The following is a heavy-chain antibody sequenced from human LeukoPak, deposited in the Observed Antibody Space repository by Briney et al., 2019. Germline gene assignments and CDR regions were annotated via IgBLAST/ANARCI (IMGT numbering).Heavy chain of an antibody. Sequence: GGSLRLSCAASGFTFSSYDMHWVRQATGKGLEWVSAIGTAGDTYYPGSVKGRFTISRENAKNSLCLQMNSLRAGDTAVYYCARSSSDTAMVKVYYYGMDVWGQGTTVTVSS. CDR2: IGTAGDT. V-gene: IGHV3-13*01. D-gene: IGHD5-18*01. J-gene: IGHJ6*02. CDR3: ARSSSDTAMVKVYYYGMDV. CDR1: GFTFSSYD.